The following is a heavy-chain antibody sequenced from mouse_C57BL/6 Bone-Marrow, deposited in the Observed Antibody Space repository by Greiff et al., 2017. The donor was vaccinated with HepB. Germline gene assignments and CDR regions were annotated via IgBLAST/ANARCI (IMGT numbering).Heavy chain of an antibody. D-gene: IGHD2-5*01. V-gene: IGHV5-17*01. CDR2: ISSGSSTI. Sequence: EVMLVESGGGLVKPGGSLKLSCAASGFTFSDYGMHWVRQAPEKGLEWVAYISSGSSTIYYADTVKGRFTISRDNAKNTLFLQMTSLRSEDTAMYYCARGYYSNYWYFDVWGTGTTVTVSS. CDR1: GFTFSDYG. J-gene: IGHJ1*03. CDR3: ARGYYSNYWYFDV.